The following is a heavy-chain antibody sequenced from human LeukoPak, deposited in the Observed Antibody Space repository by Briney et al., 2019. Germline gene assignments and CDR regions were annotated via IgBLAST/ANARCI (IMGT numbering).Heavy chain of an antibody. V-gene: IGHV3-49*04. CDR2: IRSKAYGGTT. CDR1: GFTFGDYA. Sequence: PGGSLRLSCTASGFTFGDYAMSWVRQAPGKGLEWVGFIRSKAYGGTTEYAASVKGRFTISRDDSKSIAYLQMNSLKTEDTAVYYCTRGGSGSYYNVLVYYYYGMDVWGKGTTVTVSP. CDR3: TRGGSGSYYNVLVYYYYGMDV. J-gene: IGHJ6*04. D-gene: IGHD3-10*01.